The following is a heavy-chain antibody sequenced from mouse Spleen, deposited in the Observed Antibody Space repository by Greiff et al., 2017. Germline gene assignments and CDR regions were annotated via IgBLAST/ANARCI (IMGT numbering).Heavy chain of an antibody. CDR3: ARGSITTVVAPDY. Sequence: VQLQESGAELAKPGASVKMSCKASGYTFTSYWMHWVKQRPGQGLEWIGYINPSTGYTEYNQKFKDKATLTADKSSSTAYMQLSSLTSEDSAIYYCARGSITTVVAPDYWGQGTTLTVSS. CDR2: INPSTGYT. J-gene: IGHJ2*01. D-gene: IGHD1-1*01. V-gene: IGHV1-7*01. CDR1: GYTFTSYW.